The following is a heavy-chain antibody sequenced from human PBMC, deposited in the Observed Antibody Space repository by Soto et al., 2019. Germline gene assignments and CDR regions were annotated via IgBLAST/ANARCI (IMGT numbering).Heavy chain of an antibody. CDR3: ARGRGYGDYFYFDH. J-gene: IGHJ4*02. V-gene: IGHV3-74*01. CDR1: GFTFSSYW. D-gene: IGHD4-17*01. CDR2: IGSDGSPT. Sequence: EVQLVESGGGLVQPGGSLRLSCAASGFTFSSYWIHWVRQAPGKGLVWVSRIGSDGSPTRYADSVKGRFTISRDNAKQTLYLPMSSLRAADTAVYYCARGRGYGDYFYFDHWGQGTLVTVSS.